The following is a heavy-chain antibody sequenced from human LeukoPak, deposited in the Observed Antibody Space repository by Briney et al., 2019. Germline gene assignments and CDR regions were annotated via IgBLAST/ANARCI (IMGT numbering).Heavy chain of an antibody. Sequence: ASVKVSCKASGYTFTSYGISWVRQAPGQGLEWMGWISAYNGNTNYAQKLQGRVTMTTDTSTNTAYMELRSLRSDDTAVYYCARGSFWSGYYPRWSYYGMDFWGQGTTVTVSS. V-gene: IGHV1-18*01. CDR1: GYTFTSYG. D-gene: IGHD3-3*01. J-gene: IGHJ6*02. CDR3: ARGSFWSGYYPRWSYYGMDF. CDR2: ISAYNGNT.